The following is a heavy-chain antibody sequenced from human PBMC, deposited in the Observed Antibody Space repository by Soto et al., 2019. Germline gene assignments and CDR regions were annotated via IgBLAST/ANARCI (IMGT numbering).Heavy chain of an antibody. V-gene: IGHV5-10-1*01. CDR1: GYSFTSYW. J-gene: IGHJ6*02. CDR3: ARLGSSSWNGYYYYGMDV. D-gene: IGHD6-13*01. CDR2: IDPSDSYT. Sequence: GESLKISCKGSGYSFTSYWISWVRQMPGKGLEWMGRIDPSDSYTNYSPSFQGHVTISADKSISTAYLQRSSLKASDTAMYYCARLGSSSWNGYYYYGMDVWGQGTTVTVSS.